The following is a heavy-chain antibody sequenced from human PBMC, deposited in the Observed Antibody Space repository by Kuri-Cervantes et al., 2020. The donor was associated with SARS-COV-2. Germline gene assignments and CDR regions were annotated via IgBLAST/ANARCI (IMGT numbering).Heavy chain of an antibody. Sequence: GGSLRLSCAASGFTVSSNYMSWVRQAPGKGLEWVSVIYSGDSTYYADSVKGRFTISRDNSKNTLYLQMNSLRAEDTAVYYCARDLGTIQGRDYWGQGTLVTVSS. CDR3: ARDLGTIQGRDY. CDR2: IYSGDST. D-gene: IGHD1-1*01. V-gene: IGHV3-66*02. J-gene: IGHJ4*02. CDR1: GFTVSSNY.